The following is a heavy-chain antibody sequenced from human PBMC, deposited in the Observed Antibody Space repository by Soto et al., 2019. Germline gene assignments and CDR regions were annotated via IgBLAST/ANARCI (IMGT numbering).Heavy chain of an antibody. D-gene: IGHD5-12*01. CDR1: AYTFTSYY. CDR3: AREAEMALYYFDY. CDR2: INPSGGST. J-gene: IGHJ4*02. V-gene: IGHV1-46*01. Sequence: SVKVSCKASAYTFTSYYMHWVRQAPGQGLEWMGIINPSGGSTSYAQKFQGRVTMTRDTSTSTVYMELSSLRSEDTAVYYCAREAEMALYYFDYWGQGTLVTASS.